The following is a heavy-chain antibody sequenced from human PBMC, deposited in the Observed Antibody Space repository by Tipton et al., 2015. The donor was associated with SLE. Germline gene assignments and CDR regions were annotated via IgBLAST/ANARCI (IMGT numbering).Heavy chain of an antibody. D-gene: IGHD6-13*01. CDR2: ISGSGGST. CDR3: ARGKPQQLVLDY. V-gene: IGHV3-23*01. Sequence: SLRLSCAASGFTFSSYAMSWVRQAPGKGLEWVSAISGSGGSTYYADSVKGRFTISRDNAKNSLYLQMNSLRAEDTAVCYCARGKPQQLVLDYWGQGTLVTVSS. CDR1: GFTFSSYA. J-gene: IGHJ4*02.